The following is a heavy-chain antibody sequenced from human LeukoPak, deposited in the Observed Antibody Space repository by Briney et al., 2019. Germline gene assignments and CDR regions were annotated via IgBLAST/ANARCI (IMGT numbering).Heavy chain of an antibody. D-gene: IGHD5-12*01. Sequence: SETLSLTCTVSGASMASGGHYWGWIRQHPGKGLEWIGYIYTSGSTNYNPSLKSRVTISVDTSKNQFSLKLSSVTAADTAVYYCARLNRGGYEWGQGTLVTVSS. CDR1: GASMASGGHY. CDR3: ARLNRGGYE. CDR2: IYTSGST. J-gene: IGHJ4*02. V-gene: IGHV4-61*09.